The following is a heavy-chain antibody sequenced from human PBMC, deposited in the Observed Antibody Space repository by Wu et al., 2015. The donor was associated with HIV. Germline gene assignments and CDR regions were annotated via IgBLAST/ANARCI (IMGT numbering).Heavy chain of an antibody. D-gene: IGHD6-19*01. CDR2: IIPLFGTR. CDR3: ATPRSPGFSSAWPTYFDY. CDR1: GNTFNA. J-gene: IGHJ4*02. V-gene: IGHV1-69*05. Sequence: AEVKKPGSSVKISCKASGNTFNAINWVRQAPGQGLEWMGGIIPLFGTRDYAQVFQGRVTITTDESTSTAYMTLTSLTSEDTAVYYCATPRSPGFSSAWPTYFDYWGQGTLVTVSS.